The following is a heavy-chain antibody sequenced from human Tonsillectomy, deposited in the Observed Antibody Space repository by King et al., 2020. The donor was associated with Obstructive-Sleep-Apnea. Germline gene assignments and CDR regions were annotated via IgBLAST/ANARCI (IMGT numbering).Heavy chain of an antibody. D-gene: IGHD3-10*01. CDR1: GYTFTSYD. Sequence: QLVQSGAEVKKPGASVKVSCKASGYTFTSYDNNWVRQATGQGLEWMGWMNPNSGNTGYAQKFQGRVTMTRNTSISTAYMELSSLRSEDTAVYYCARGITMVRGVIIAAYYFDYWGQGTLVTVSS. CDR2: MNPNSGNT. J-gene: IGHJ4*02. V-gene: IGHV1-8*01. CDR3: ARGITMVRGVIIAAYYFDY.